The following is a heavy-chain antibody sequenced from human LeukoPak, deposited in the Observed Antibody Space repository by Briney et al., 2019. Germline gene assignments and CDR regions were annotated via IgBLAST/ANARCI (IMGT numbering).Heavy chain of an antibody. CDR1: GSSISSDY. CDR2: IYSSSGST. V-gene: IGHV4-4*07. CDR3: ARIGVGFGMDV. D-gene: IGHD2-15*01. Sequence: SETLSLTCSVSGSSISSDYWSWVRQPAGKGLEWIGRIYSSSGSTNYNPSLKSRVTMSLDTSKSQFSLKLSSVTAADTAVYYCARIGVGFGMDVWGQGTIVTVSS. J-gene: IGHJ6*02.